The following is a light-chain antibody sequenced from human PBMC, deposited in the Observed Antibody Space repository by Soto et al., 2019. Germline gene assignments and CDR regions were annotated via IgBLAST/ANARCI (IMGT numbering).Light chain of an antibody. CDR1: QGISSY. CDR2: GAS. V-gene: IGKV1-27*01. J-gene: IGKJ4*01. CDR3: QQREDWPRT. Sequence: DIQMTQSPSSLSASVGDRVTITCRASQGISSYLAWYQQKPGKVPKLLIYGASTLQSGVPSRFRGSGSGTDFSLTISSLQPEDFAIYYCQQREDWPRTFGGGTRVEFK.